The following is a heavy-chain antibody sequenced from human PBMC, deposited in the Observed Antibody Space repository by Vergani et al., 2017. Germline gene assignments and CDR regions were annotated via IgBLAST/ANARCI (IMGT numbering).Heavy chain of an antibody. CDR2: IVPLFGTA. CDR3: ARATCSGGSCYRGFEY. Sequence: QVQLVQSGAEVKKPGSSVKVSCKASGGSFSSYAISWVRQAPGQGLEWMGGIVPLFGTANYAQKFQDRVTITADESTSTAYMELSSLKSEDTAVFYCARATCSGGSCYRGFEYWGQGSLITVSS. D-gene: IGHD2-15*01. V-gene: IGHV1-69*12. J-gene: IGHJ4*02. CDR1: GGSFSSYA.